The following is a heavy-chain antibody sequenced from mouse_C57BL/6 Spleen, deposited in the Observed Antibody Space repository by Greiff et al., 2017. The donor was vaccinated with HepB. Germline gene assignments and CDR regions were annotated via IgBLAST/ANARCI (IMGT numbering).Heavy chain of an antibody. CDR3: AGLYGSTPYFDY. D-gene: IGHD1-1*01. Sequence: EVKLVESGGGLVKPGGSLKLSCAASGFTFSSYAMSWVRQTPEKRLEWVATISDGGSYTYYPDNVKGRFTISRDNAKNNLYLQMSHLKSEDTAMYDCAGLYGSTPYFDYWGQGTTLTVSS. CDR2: ISDGGSYT. J-gene: IGHJ2*01. CDR1: GFTFSSYA. V-gene: IGHV5-4*03.